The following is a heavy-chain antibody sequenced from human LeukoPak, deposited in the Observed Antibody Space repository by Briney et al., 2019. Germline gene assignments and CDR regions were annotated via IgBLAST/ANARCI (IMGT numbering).Heavy chain of an antibody. J-gene: IGHJ4*02. CDR2: INSNSGAR. CDR3: ARGRGGATTGFDH. V-gene: IGHV1-2*02. CDR1: VYTFSGYY. D-gene: IGHD1-26*01. Sequence: GASVKVSCKASVYTFSGYYMHWVRQAPGHGLESMGWINSNSGARNYAPKFQGRVTFSRDNSISTAYMELSSLRSDDTAIYYCARGRGGATTGFDHWGQGTLVTVSS.